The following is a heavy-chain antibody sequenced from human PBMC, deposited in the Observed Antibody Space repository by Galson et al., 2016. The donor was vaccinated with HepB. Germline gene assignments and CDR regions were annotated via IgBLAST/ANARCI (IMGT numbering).Heavy chain of an antibody. J-gene: IGHJ4*02. CDR3: TKEAYCGGDCWDYFDY. Sequence: SLRLSCAVSGFTFSTYVMSWVRQAPGKGLEWVSGISSRGRTYYGDSVKGRFTISRDNSNDMLYLQMNSLRAEDTAVYYCTKEAYCGGDCWDYFDYWGQGVLVTVSS. CDR2: ISSRGRT. D-gene: IGHD2-21*02. V-gene: IGHV3-23*01. CDR1: GFTFSTYV.